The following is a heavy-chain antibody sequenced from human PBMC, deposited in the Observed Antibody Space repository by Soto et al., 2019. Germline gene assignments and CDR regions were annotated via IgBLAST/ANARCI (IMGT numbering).Heavy chain of an antibody. D-gene: IGHD6-19*01. J-gene: IGHJ4*02. CDR1: GGTFSSYA. V-gene: IGHV1-69*13. CDR3: ARGSGSMASGIAVAGSYYFDY. Sequence: GASVKVSCKASGGTFSSYAISWVRQAPGQGLEWMGGIIPIFGTANYAQKFQGRVTITADESTSTAYMELSSLRSEDTAVYYCARGSGSMASGIAVAGSYYFDYWGQGTLVTVSS. CDR2: IIPIFGTA.